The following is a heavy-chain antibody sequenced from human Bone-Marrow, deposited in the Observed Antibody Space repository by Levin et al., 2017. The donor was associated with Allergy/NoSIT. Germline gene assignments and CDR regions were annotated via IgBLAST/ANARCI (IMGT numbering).Heavy chain of an antibody. V-gene: IGHV7-4-1*02. D-gene: IGHD3-10*01. CDR1: GYTFTSYA. J-gene: IGHJ6*03. CDR3: ARGYGSGSYYGPQTSYYYDYMDV. Sequence: ASVKVSCKASGYTFTSYAMNWVRQAPGQGLEWMGWINTNTGNPTYAQGFTGRFVFSLDTSVSTAYLQISSLKAEDTAVYYCARGYGSGSYYGPQTSYYYDYMDVWGKGTTVTVSS. CDR2: INTNTGNP.